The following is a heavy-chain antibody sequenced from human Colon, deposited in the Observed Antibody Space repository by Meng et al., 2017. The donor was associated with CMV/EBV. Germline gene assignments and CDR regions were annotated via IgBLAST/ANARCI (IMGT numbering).Heavy chain of an antibody. V-gene: IGHV1-2*02. CDR1: GYTGYY. CDR3: ARAVADTYGMDV. D-gene: IGHD6-19*01. CDR2: FNRDSDST. Sequence: ASVKVSCKASGYTGYYIHWVRQAPGQGLELMGWFNRDSDSTRYAQKFQGRVTMTGDTSINTVYMELNSLRSDDTAVYYCARAVADTYGMDVWGQGTTVTVSS. J-gene: IGHJ6*02.